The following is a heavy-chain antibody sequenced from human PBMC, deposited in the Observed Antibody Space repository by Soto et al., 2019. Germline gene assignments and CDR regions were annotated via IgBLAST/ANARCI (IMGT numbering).Heavy chain of an antibody. CDR2: ISFDGSNR. Sequence: GGSLRLSCAASGFSFSSYGMHWVRQAPGKGLEWVAVISFDGSNRYYGDSVKGRFTISRDISKNTMYLQMNSLRAEDTAVYYCAKDLAYYDRSGSAPLDYYYYGMGVWGQGTAATVSS. CDR1: GFSFSSYG. D-gene: IGHD3-22*01. J-gene: IGHJ6*01. V-gene: IGHV3-30*18. CDR3: AKDLAYYDRSGSAPLDYYYYGMGV.